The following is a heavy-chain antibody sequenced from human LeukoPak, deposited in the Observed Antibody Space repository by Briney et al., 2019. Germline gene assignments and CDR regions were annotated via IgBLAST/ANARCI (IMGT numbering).Heavy chain of an antibody. CDR2: ISSSGSTI. D-gene: IGHD1-1*01. CDR1: GFTFSDYY. J-gene: IGHJ6*02. V-gene: IGHV3-11*01. Sequence: PGGSLRLSCAASGFTFSDYYMSWIRQAPGKGLEWVSYISSSGSTIYYADSVKGRFTIPRGNAKNSLYLQMNSLRAEDTAVYYCARDSRLSQTNYYYYGMDVWGQGTTVTVSS. CDR3: ARDSRLSQTNYYYYGMDV.